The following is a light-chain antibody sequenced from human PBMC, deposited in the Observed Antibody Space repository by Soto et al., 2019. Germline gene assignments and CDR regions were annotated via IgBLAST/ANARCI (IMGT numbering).Light chain of an antibody. V-gene: IGKV3-15*01. Sequence: VMTPSPATLSVSPGERATLSCRASQSISSNLAWYQQKPGQAPRLLMFRASSRATGFPARFSGSGSGTEFNLTISSLQSEDFGVYYCQQYNNWPRATFGGGTKVDIK. J-gene: IGKJ4*01. CDR2: RAS. CDR1: QSISSN. CDR3: QQYNNWPRAT.